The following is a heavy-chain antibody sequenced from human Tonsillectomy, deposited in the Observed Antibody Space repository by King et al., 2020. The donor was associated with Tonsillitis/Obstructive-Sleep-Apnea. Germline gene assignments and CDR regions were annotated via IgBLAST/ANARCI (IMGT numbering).Heavy chain of an antibody. D-gene: IGHD5-18*01. V-gene: IGHV4-4*07. Sequence: QLQESGPGLVKPSETLSLTCTVSGGSITSYYWSWIGQPAGKGLEWIGLISSTGSTNYNPSLKSRVTMSVDTSRNQFSLKLSSVTAADTAVYFCARDLDTAPYNWFDPWGQGTLVTVSS. J-gene: IGHJ5*02. CDR2: ISSTGST. CDR1: GGSITSYY. CDR3: ARDLDTAPYNWFDP.